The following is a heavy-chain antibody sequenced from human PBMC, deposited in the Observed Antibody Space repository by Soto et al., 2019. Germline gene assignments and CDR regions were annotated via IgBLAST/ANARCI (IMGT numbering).Heavy chain of an antibody. V-gene: IGHV1-58*01. Sequence: ASVKVSCKASGFTFTSSAVQWVRQARGQRLEWIGWIVVGSGNTNYAQKFQERVTITRXXXXSXXXMXLSXLRXEDTAVYYCAAEHQDGYSSSSGYYYYYGMDVWG. CDR3: AAEHQDGYSSSSGYYYYYGMDV. D-gene: IGHD6-6*01. J-gene: IGHJ6*02. CDR1: GFTFTSSA. CDR2: IVVGSGNT.